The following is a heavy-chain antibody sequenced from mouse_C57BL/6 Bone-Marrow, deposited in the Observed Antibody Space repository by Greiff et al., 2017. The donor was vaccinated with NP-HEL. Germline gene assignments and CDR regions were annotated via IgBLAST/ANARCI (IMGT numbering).Heavy chain of an antibody. Sequence: VQLQQSGAELVRPGTSVKVSCKASGYAFTNYLIEWVKQRPGQGLEWIGVINPGSGGTNYNEKFKGKATLTADKSSSTAYMQLSSLTSEDSAVYFCARGLLRYWYFDVWGTGTTVTVSS. V-gene: IGHV1-54*01. CDR1: GYAFTNYL. CDR3: ARGLLRYWYFDV. J-gene: IGHJ1*03. CDR2: INPGSGGT. D-gene: IGHD1-1*01.